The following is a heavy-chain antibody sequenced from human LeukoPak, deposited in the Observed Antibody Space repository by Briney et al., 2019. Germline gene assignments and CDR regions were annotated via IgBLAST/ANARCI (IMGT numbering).Heavy chain of an antibody. D-gene: IGHD2-2*01. Sequence: PGGSLRLSCEGSGYTFTTYAMSWVRQAPGKGLEWVSSISVSGGNTYYADSVRGRFTISRDNSKNALYLQMNSLRAEDTAIYYCAREKVRQSGMDVWGQGTTVTVSS. V-gene: IGHV3-23*01. CDR3: AREKVRQSGMDV. J-gene: IGHJ6*02. CDR2: ISVSGGNT. CDR1: GYTFTTYA.